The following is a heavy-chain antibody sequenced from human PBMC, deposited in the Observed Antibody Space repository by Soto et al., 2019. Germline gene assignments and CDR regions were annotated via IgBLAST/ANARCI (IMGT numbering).Heavy chain of an antibody. CDR2: ISHNDEPKI. D-gene: IGHD3-10*01. Sequence: QVQLVESGGGVAQPGGSLSLSCAASGFGFKNYPFHWVRQAPGTGLEWVALISHNDEPKIFYADSVQGRFTISRDNFKNTVYLQMNSLRDEDTAVYHCARGVRAETYYNAFDYWGQGTQVTVSS. CDR3: ARGVRAETYYNAFDY. V-gene: IGHV3-30-3*01. J-gene: IGHJ4*01. CDR1: GFGFKNYP.